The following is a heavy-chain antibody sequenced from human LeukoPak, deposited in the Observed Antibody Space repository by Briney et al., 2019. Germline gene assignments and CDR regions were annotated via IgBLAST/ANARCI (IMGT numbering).Heavy chain of an antibody. J-gene: IGHJ4*02. D-gene: IGHD6-13*01. V-gene: IGHV3-23*01. CDR2: ISGSGDST. Sequence: GGPLNLSCAASGFTFSSYAMSWVGKAPGKGREWVSAISGSGDSTYYGDSVKGRFTISRDNSKNTLYLQMNSLRAEDTAVYYCAKTRPLDSSSWSHGDYWGQGTLVTVSS. CDR3: AKTRPLDSSSWSHGDY. CDR1: GFTFSSYA.